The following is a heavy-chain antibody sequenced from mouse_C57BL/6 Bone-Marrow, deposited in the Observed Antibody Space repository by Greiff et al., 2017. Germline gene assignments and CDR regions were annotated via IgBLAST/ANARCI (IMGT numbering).Heavy chain of an antibody. V-gene: IGHV5-6*02. CDR2: ISSGGSYT. J-gene: IGHJ1*03. CDR1: GFTFSSYG. Sequence: EVKLVESGGDLVKPGGSLKLSCAASGFTFSSYGMSWVRQTPDKRLEWVATISSGGSYTYYPDSVKGRFTISRDNATNTLYLQMSSLKSEDTAMYYCARRGTSWYFDVWGTGTTVTVSS. CDR3: ARRGTSWYFDV. D-gene: IGHD3-3*01.